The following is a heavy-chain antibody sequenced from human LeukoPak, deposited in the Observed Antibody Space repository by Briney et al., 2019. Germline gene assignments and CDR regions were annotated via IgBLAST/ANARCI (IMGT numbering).Heavy chain of an antibody. CDR2: IWYDGSSK. J-gene: IGHJ4*02. V-gene: IGHV3-33*01. Sequence: GGSLRLSCAASGFTFSSYGMHWVRQAPGKGLEWVALIWYDGSSKHYADSVRGRFTISRDNSKNTLYLQMNSLRAEDTAVYYCARSLIPYFDYWGQGTLVTVSS. D-gene: IGHD2-21*01. CDR1: GFTFSSYG. CDR3: ARSLIPYFDY.